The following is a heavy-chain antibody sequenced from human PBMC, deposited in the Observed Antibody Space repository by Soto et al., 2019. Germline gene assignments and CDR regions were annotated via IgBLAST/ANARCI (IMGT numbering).Heavy chain of an antibody. CDR1: GGTFSSYS. V-gene: IGHV1-69*13. D-gene: IGHD6-13*01. CDR3: ARGPVSYSSSWYDTYYYGMDV. J-gene: IGHJ6*02. Sequence: ASVNVSCKSSGGTFSSYSISWVRQAPGQGLECMGGIIPIFGTANYAQKFQGRVTITADESTSTAYMELSSLRSEDTAVYYCARGPVSYSSSWYDTYYYGMDVWGQGTTVTVSS. CDR2: IIPIFGTA.